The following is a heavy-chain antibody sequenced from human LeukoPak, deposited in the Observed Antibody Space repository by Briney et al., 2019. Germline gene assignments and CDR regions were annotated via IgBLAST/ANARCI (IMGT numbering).Heavy chain of an antibody. CDR3: ATGFSSGWHYYYMDV. CDR2: IYYSGST. CDR1: GGSISSSSYY. Sequence: SETLSLTCTVSGGSISSSSYYWGWIRQPPGKGLEWIGSIYYSGSTYYNPSLKSRVTISVDTSKNQFSLKLSSVTAADTAVYYCATGFSSGWHYYYMDVWGKGTTVTVSS. D-gene: IGHD6-19*01. V-gene: IGHV4-39*01. J-gene: IGHJ6*03.